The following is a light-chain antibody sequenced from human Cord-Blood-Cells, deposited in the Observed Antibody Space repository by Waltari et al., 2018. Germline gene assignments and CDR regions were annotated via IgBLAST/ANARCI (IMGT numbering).Light chain of an antibody. V-gene: IGLV3-1*01. CDR3: QAWDSSTAYV. J-gene: IGLJ1*01. CDR1: KLGDKY. Sequence: SYELTQPPSVSVSPGQTASITCSGDKLGDKYACWYRKKPGQSPVLVIYQDSKRPSGSPTRFSGANCGNTATLTISGTQAMDEADYYCQAWDSSTAYVFGTGTKVTVL. CDR2: QDS.